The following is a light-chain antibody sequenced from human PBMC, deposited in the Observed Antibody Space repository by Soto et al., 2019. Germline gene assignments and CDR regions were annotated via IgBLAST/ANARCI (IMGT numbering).Light chain of an antibody. V-gene: IGKV1-5*03. CDR1: QNINNW. Sequence: DIQMTQSPSTLSASVGDRVTITCRASQNINNWLAWYQQKPGEAPNLLIYKTSSLESGVPSRFSGSGSGTEYTLTISSLQPDDFATYYCQQYHSYWTFGQGTKVDIK. CDR2: KTS. J-gene: IGKJ1*01. CDR3: QQYHSYWT.